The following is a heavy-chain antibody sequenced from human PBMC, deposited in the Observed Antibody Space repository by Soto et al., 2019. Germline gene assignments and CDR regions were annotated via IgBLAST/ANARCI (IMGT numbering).Heavy chain of an antibody. V-gene: IGHV4-38-2*01. CDR2: LYHIGST. Sequence: SETLSLTCAVSGYSISSGNYWAWIRQPPGRGVEWIGSLYHIGSTHYNTSLKSRVTISVDTSKNHFSLELSSVTAADTAIYYCRSSTSCYDESCVDVWGQGTMVTVSS. D-gene: IGHD2-2*01. J-gene: IGHJ6*02. CDR1: GYSISSGNY. CDR3: RSSTSCYDESCVDV.